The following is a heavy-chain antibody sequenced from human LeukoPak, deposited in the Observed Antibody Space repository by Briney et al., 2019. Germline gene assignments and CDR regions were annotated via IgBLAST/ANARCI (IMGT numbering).Heavy chain of an antibody. Sequence: ASVNVSCKASGYPFTSYGIVWVRQAPGQGLAWMGWISAYSGHTNYAQKLQGRVTMTTDRSTSTVYMELRSLRFDGTAVYYCARGADYKTVKYDHWGQGTLVTVSS. V-gene: IGHV1-18*01. CDR2: ISAYSGHT. CDR1: GYPFTSYG. CDR3: ARGADYKTVKYDH. J-gene: IGHJ4*02. D-gene: IGHD4-11*01.